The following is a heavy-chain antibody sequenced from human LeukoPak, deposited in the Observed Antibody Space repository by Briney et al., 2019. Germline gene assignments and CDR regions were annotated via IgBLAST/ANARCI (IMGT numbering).Heavy chain of an antibody. CDR2: IRSDGSDT. CDR1: GFTFSDTW. CDR3: ARDLNWETY. Sequence: GGSLRLSCAASGFTFSDTWMHWVRQAPGEGLVWVSRIRSDGSDTRYAESVKGRFTISRDNAKNSLYLQMNSLRVEDTAVYYCARDLNWETYWGQGTLVSVSS. V-gene: IGHV3-74*01. J-gene: IGHJ4*02. D-gene: IGHD7-27*01.